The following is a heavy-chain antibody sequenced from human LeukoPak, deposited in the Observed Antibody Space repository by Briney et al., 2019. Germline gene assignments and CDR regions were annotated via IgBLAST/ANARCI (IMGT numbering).Heavy chain of an antibody. CDR1: GFTFSSYA. J-gene: IGHJ4*02. CDR2: IGGSGGST. V-gene: IGHV3-23*01. D-gene: IGHD6-6*01. Sequence: PGGSLRLSCAASGFTFSSYAMSWVRQAPGKGLEWVSGIGGSGGSTYYADSVKGRFTISRDNSKNTLYLQMNSLRVEDTAVYYCASGGGLGSSSDYWGQGTLVTVSS. CDR3: ASGGGLGSSSDY.